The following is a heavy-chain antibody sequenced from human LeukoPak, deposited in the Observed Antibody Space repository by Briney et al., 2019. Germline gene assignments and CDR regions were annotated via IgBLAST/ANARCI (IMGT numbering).Heavy chain of an antibody. J-gene: IGHJ4*02. CDR3: TRGGSVPATRSFDY. Sequence: GGSLRLSCAASGFTVSTNYMSWVRQAPGKGLAWLSVIYSGGTTYYADSVKGRFTISRDNSKNTVYLQMNSLRVDDMAVYYCTRGGSVPATRSFDYWGQGTLVTVSS. CDR2: IYSGGTT. V-gene: IGHV3-66*01. D-gene: IGHD6-19*01. CDR1: GFTVSTNY.